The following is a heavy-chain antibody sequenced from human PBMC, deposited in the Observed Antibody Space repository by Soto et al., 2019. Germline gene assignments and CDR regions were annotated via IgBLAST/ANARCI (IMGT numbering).Heavy chain of an antibody. CDR1: GFTFSRYA. D-gene: IGHD5-18*01. Sequence: GGSLRLSCAASGFTFSRYAMNWVRQAPGKGLEWVSIISGSGSGSGGSIYYADSVKGRFTISRDNSKNTLYLQMNSLRAEDTAVYYCAKGARNVDTAMVYFDYWGQGTQVTDSS. CDR3: AKGARNVDTAMVYFDY. J-gene: IGHJ4*02. CDR2: ISGSGSGSGGSI. V-gene: IGHV3-23*01.